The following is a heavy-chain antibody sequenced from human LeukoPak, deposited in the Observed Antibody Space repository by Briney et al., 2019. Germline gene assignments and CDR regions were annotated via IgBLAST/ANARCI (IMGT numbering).Heavy chain of an antibody. J-gene: IGHJ4*02. V-gene: IGHV4-34*01. CDR1: GGSFSGYY. D-gene: IGHD2-2*01. CDR3: ARGISRYDY. CDR2: INHSGST. Sequence: SETLSLTCAVYGGSFSGYYWSWIRQPPGKGLEWIGEINHSGSTYYDPSLKSRVTISVDTSKNQFSLKLSSVTAADTAVYYCARGISRYDYWGQGTLVTVSS.